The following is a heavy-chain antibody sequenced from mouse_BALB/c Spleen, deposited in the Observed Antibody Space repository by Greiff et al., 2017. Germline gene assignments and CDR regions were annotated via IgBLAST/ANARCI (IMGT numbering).Heavy chain of an antibody. Sequence: QVQLQQPGAELVRPGASVKLSCKASGYTFTSYWINWVKQRPGQGLEWIGNIYPSDSYTNYNQKFKDKATLTVDKSSSTAYMQLSSPTSEDSAVYYSTAHYHDPFAYWGQGTLVTVSA. CDR1: GYTFTSYW. CDR3: TAHYHDPFAY. J-gene: IGHJ3*01. D-gene: IGHD1-2*01. V-gene: IGHV1-69*02. CDR2: IYPSDSYT.